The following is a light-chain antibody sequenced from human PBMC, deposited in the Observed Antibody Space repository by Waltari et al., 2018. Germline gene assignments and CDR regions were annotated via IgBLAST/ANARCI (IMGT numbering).Light chain of an antibody. CDR1: QSIFTY. CDR3: QQSYNTFALT. J-gene: IGKJ4*01. Sequence: DIQMTQSPSSLSASVGDRVSITCRTSQSIFTYVNWFQQKPGEAPKLLIYGASNLQSGVPSRFSGSGSGTAFTLTINSLQPEDFATYYCQQSYNTFALTFGGGTKVDLK. V-gene: IGKV1-39*01. CDR2: GAS.